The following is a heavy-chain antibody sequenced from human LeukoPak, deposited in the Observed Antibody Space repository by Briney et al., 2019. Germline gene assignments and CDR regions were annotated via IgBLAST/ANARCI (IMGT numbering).Heavy chain of an antibody. CDR2: IYAGDSDT. Sequence: GESLKISCKGSGYSFLSYWIGWVRQMPGKGLEWMGIIYAGDSDTRYSPSFQGQVTISVDKSISTAYLQWSSLKASDTATYYCARSYSYGVVYYFDYWGQGTLVTVSS. V-gene: IGHV5-51*01. CDR3: ARSYSYGVVYYFDY. J-gene: IGHJ4*02. D-gene: IGHD5-18*01. CDR1: GYSFLSYW.